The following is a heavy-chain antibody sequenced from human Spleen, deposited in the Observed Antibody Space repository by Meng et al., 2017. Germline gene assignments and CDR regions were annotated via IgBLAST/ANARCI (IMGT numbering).Heavy chain of an antibody. CDR3: AKDPLRWENPPIDY. CDR2: IWYDGSNK. Sequence: GESLKISCAASGFTFSSYGMYWVRQAPGKGLEWVAVIWYDGSNKYYADSVKGRFTISRDNSKNTLYLQMNSLRAEDTAVYYCAKDPLRWENPPIDYWGQGTLVTVSS. D-gene: IGHD5/OR15-5a*01. J-gene: IGHJ4*02. V-gene: IGHV3-33*06. CDR1: GFTFSSYG.